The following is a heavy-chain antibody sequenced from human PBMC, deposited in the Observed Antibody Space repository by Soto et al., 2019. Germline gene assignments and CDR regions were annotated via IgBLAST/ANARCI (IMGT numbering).Heavy chain of an antibody. CDR2: ISGSGGST. D-gene: IGHD3-22*01. J-gene: IGHJ4*02. Sequence: EVQLLESGGGLVQPGGSLRLSCAASGFTFSSYAMSWVRQAPGKGLEWVSAISGSGGSTYYADSVKGRFTISRDNSKNTLYLQMNSLRAEDTAVYYCAKDHVAYYYDSSGSLFGYWGQGTLVTVSS. CDR1: GFTFSSYA. V-gene: IGHV3-23*01. CDR3: AKDHVAYYYDSSGSLFGY.